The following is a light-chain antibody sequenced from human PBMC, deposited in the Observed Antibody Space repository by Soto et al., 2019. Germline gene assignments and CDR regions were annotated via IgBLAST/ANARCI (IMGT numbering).Light chain of an antibody. V-gene: IGLV2-14*01. CDR3: SSYSSSSTRVV. J-gene: IGLJ2*01. CDR2: EAS. Sequence: QSALTQPASVSGSPGQSITISCTGSSGAIGHDHVSWYQQHAGKVPKLIIYEASNRPSGVSIRFSGSKSGNTASLTISGLRAEDEADYYCSSYSSSSTRVVFGGGTKLTVL. CDR1: SGAIGHDH.